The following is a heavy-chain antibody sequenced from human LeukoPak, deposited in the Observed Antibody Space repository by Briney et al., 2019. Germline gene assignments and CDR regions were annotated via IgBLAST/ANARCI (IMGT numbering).Heavy chain of an antibody. CDR3: AKGRPYPAVGSSHFDY. CDR2: ISYDGSNK. CDR1: GFTFSSYG. V-gene: IGHV3-30*18. Sequence: GGSLRLSCAASGFTFSSYGMHWVRQAPGKGLEWVAVISYDGSNKYYADSVKGRFTISRDNSKNTLYLQMNSLRAEDTAVYYRAKGRPYPAVGSSHFDYWGQGTLVTVSS. J-gene: IGHJ4*02. D-gene: IGHD3-10*01.